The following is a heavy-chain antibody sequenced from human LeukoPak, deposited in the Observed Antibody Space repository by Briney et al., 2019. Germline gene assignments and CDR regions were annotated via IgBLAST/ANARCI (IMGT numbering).Heavy chain of an antibody. CDR1: GYSFTSYW. CDR2: IYPGDSDT. V-gene: IGHV5-51*01. D-gene: IGHD4-17*01. CDR3: ASRLVGYGDFFDY. J-gene: IGHJ4*02. Sequence: GESLKISCKGSGYSFTSYWIGWVRQMPGKGLECMGIIYPGDSDTRYSSSFQGQVTISADKSISTAHLQWSSLKASDTAMYYCASRLVGYGDFFDYWGQGTLVTVSS.